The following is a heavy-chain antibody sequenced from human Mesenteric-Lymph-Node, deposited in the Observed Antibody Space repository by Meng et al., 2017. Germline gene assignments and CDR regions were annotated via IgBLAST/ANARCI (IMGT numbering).Heavy chain of an antibody. D-gene: IGHD2-21*02. CDR3: ARDGRTVPCGGDCHNYYYYGMDV. V-gene: IGHV3-48*04. CDR2: ISSSGSTI. CDR1: GFTLSSYS. Sequence: GESLKISCEASGFTLSSYSMNWVRQAPGKGLEWVSYISSSGSTIYYADSVKGRFTISRDNAKNSLYLQMNSLKAEDTAVYYCARDGRTVPCGGDCHNYYYYGMDVWGQGTTVTVSS. J-gene: IGHJ6*02.